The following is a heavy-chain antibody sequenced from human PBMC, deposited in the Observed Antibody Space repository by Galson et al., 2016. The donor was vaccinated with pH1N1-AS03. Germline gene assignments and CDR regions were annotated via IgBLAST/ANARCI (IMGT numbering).Heavy chain of an antibody. CDR3: ARVGKYFDFWSGYSDFDF. Sequence: ETLSLTCAVSGYSISSGYYWGWIRQPPGKGLEWIGSIYHSGSTYYNPSLMSRVTISVDTSKNRFSLKVTSVTAADTAVYYCARVGKYFDFWSGYSDFDFWGQGTLVTVSS. CDR1: GYSISSGYY. V-gene: IGHV4-38-2*01. J-gene: IGHJ4*02. CDR2: IYHSGST. D-gene: IGHD3-3*01.